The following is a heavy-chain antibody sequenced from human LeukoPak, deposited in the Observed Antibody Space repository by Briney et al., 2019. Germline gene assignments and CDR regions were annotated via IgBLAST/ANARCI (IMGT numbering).Heavy chain of an antibody. D-gene: IGHD3-3*01. CDR1: GGSISSYY. V-gene: IGHV4-4*07. J-gene: IGHJ6*03. CDR3: ARGWPYDLWSGYYGNSDYYMDV. CDR2: IYTSGST. Sequence: SETLSLTCTVSGGSISSYYWSWIRQPAGKGLEWIGRIYTSGSTNYNPYLKSRVTMSVDTSKNQFSLKLSSVTAADTAVYYCARGWPYDLWSGYYGNSDYYMDVWGKGTTVTVSS.